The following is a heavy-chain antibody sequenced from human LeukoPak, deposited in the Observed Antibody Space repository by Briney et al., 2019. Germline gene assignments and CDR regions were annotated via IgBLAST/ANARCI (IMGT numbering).Heavy chain of an antibody. CDR1: GFTVSSNS. D-gene: IGHD4/OR15-4a*01. CDR2: IYSGTI. V-gene: IGHV3-53*01. CDR3: ARRAGAYSHPYDY. Sequence: GGSLRLSCAVSGFTVSSNSMSWVRQAPGKGLEWVSFIYSGTIHYSDSVKGRFTISRDNSKNTLYLQMNSLRAEDTAVYYCARRAGAYSHPYDYWGQGTLVTVSS. J-gene: IGHJ4*02.